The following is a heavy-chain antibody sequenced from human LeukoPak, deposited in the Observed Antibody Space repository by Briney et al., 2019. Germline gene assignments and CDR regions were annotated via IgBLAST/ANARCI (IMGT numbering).Heavy chain of an antibody. D-gene: IGHD4-17*01. Sequence: AGTLRLSCAASGFTFSSYWMSWVRQAPGKGLEWVANIKQDGSEKYYVDSVKGRFTISRDNAKNSLYLQMNSLRAEATAVYYCARDFLFFYGDYDCGYWFDPWGQGTLVTVSS. CDR2: IKQDGSEK. J-gene: IGHJ5*02. CDR1: GFTFSSYW. CDR3: ARDFLFFYGDYDCGYWFDP. V-gene: IGHV3-7*01.